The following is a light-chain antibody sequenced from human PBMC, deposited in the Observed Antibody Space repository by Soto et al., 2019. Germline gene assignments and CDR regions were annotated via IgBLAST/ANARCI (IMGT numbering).Light chain of an antibody. V-gene: IGLV2-14*01. Sequence: QSVLTQPASVSGSPGQSITISCTGTSSDVVGYNYVSWYQQHPGKAPKFMIYDVSNRPSGVSNRFSGSKSGNTASLTISGLQAEDEAYYYCCSYTTSNTRQIVFGTGTNVTVL. J-gene: IGLJ1*01. CDR3: CSYTTSNTRQIV. CDR1: SSDVVGYNY. CDR2: DVS.